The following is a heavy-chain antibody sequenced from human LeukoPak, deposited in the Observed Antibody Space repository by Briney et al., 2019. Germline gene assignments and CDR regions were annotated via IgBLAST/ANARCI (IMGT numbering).Heavy chain of an antibody. Sequence: PGGSLRLSCAASGFTFSSYAMSWVRQAPGKGLEWVSAISGSGGSTYYADSVKGRFTISRHNSKNTLYLQMNSLRAEDTAVYYCARDWIRYPYYGMDVWGQGTTVTVSS. CDR1: GFTFSSYA. CDR2: ISGSGGST. CDR3: ARDWIRYPYYGMDV. J-gene: IGHJ6*02. D-gene: IGHD1-14*01. V-gene: IGHV3-23*01.